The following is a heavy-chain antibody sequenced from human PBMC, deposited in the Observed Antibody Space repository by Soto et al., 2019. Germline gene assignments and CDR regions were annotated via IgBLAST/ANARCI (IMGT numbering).Heavy chain of an antibody. Sequence: GESLKLSCTGSGYSFTSYWICWVRQLPGKGKEWKGRIDPRDSYTNYSPSFQGHVTISADKSISTAYLQWSSLKASDTAMYYCAVYDFWSGYGMDVWGQGTTVTVSS. CDR2: IDPRDSYT. V-gene: IGHV5-10-1*01. CDR3: AVYDFWSGYGMDV. CDR1: GYSFTSYW. J-gene: IGHJ6*02. D-gene: IGHD3-3*01.